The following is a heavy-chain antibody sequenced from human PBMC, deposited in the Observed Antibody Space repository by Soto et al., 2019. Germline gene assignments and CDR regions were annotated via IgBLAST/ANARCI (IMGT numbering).Heavy chain of an antibody. D-gene: IGHD4-4*01. CDR1: GFTFNSYA. CDR3: AKGLYSNYIVSCDY. V-gene: IGHV3-23*01. Sequence: EVQLLESGGGLVQPGGSLRLSCAASGFTFNSYAMSWVRQAPGKGLEWVAGMSGSGGSIYYADSVKGRFSISRDNSKNTLSLQMNSLRAEDTALYFCAKGLYSNYIVSCDYWGQGAQVTVSS. J-gene: IGHJ4*02. CDR2: MSGSGGSI.